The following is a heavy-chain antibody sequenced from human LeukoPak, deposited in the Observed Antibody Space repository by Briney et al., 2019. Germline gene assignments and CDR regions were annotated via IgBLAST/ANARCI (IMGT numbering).Heavy chain of an antibody. V-gene: IGHV3-30*18. CDR3: AKDCCCSTTSCYVHYFDC. J-gene: IGHJ4*02. CDR2: ISYDGNSE. Sequence: HPGGSLRLYCAASGFTFSSYAMHWVRQAPGKGLEWAAVISYDGNSEYYTDSVQGRFTISRDNSKSTLFLQMNSLRAEDTAVYFCAKDCCCSTTSCYVHYFDCWGQGTLVTVSS. CDR1: GFTFSSYA. D-gene: IGHD2-2*01.